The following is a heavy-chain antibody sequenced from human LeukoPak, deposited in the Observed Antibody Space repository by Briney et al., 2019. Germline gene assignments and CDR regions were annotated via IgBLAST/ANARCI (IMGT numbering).Heavy chain of an antibody. D-gene: IGHD4-11*01. V-gene: IGHV3-11*01. CDR1: GFTFSDYY. CDR3: ARYSNYDRYFDY. Sequence: GGSLRLSCAASGFTFSDYYMSWIRQAPGKGLEWVSYISSSGSTIYYADFVKGRFTISRDNAKNSLYLQMNSLRAEDTAVYYCARYSNYDRYFDYWGQGTLVTVSS. CDR2: ISSSGSTI. J-gene: IGHJ4*02.